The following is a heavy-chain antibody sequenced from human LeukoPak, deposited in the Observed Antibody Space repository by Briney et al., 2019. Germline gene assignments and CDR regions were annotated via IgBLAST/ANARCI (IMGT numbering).Heavy chain of an antibody. V-gene: IGHV3-23*01. Sequence: TGGSLRLSCAASGFTFSIYAMSWVRQAPGKGLEWVSAISGSGGSTYYADSVKGRFTISRDNSKNTLYLQMNSLRAVDTAVYYCARVAGDIVVVPAAKVAYYFDYWGQGTLVTVSS. CDR1: GFTFSIYA. CDR3: ARVAGDIVVVPAAKVAYYFDY. CDR2: ISGSGGST. J-gene: IGHJ4*02. D-gene: IGHD2-2*01.